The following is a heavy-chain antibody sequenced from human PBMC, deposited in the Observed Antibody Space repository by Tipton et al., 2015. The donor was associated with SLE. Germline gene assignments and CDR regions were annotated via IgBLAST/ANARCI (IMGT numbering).Heavy chain of an antibody. D-gene: IGHD6-19*01. CDR1: GFTFSSYW. J-gene: IGHJ3*02. Sequence: SLRLSCAASGFTFSSYWMHWVRQAPGKGLVWVSRINSDGSSTSYADSVKGRFTISRDNAKNTLYLQMNSLRAEDTAVYYCAKVFAVAGTRMAFDIWGQGTMVTVSS. CDR2: INSDGSST. CDR3: AKVFAVAGTRMAFDI. V-gene: IGHV3-74*01.